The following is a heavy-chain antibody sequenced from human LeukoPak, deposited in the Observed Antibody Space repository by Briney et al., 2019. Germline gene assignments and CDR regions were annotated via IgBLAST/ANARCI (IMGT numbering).Heavy chain of an antibody. CDR2: ISGSGGST. CDR1: GFTFSSYA. D-gene: IGHD1-26*01. V-gene: IGHV3-23*01. J-gene: IGHJ4*02. Sequence: GGSLRLSCVASGFTFSSYAMSWVRQAPGKGLEWVSAISGSGGSTYYADSVKGRFTISRGNSKNTLYLQMNSLRAEDTAVYYCAKDWGVGAEYYFDYWGQGTLVTVSS. CDR3: AKDWGVGAEYYFDY.